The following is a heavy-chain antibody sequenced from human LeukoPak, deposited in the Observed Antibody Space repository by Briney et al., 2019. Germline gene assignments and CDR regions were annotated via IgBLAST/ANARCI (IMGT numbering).Heavy chain of an antibody. V-gene: IGHV3-30*02. CDR2: IRYDGSNK. CDR3: AKDGQDIVVVPAATAYYYYYMDV. D-gene: IGHD2-2*01. Sequence: PGGSLRLSCAASGFTFSSYGMHWVRQAPGKGLEWVAFIRYDGSNKYYADSVKGRFTISRDNSKNTLYVQMNSLRAEDTAVYYCAKDGQDIVVVPAATAYYYYYMDVWGKGTTVTISS. J-gene: IGHJ6*03. CDR1: GFTFSSYG.